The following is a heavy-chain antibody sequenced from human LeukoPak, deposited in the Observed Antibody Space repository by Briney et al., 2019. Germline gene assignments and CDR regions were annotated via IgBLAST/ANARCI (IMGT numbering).Heavy chain of an antibody. CDR3: ARDQWLDY. D-gene: IGHD6-19*01. CDR1: GFTFSGYI. J-gene: IGHJ4*02. CDR2: IGTSGNTI. V-gene: IGHV3-48*01. Sequence: RGSLRLSCAASGFTFSGYIMNWVRQDPGKGLEWVSFIGTSGNTIYYADSVKGRFTVSRDNAKNSLYLQMNSLRAEDTAVYYCARDQWLDYWGRGTLVTVSS.